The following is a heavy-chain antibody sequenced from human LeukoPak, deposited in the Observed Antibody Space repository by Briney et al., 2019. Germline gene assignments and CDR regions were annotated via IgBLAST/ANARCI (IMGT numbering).Heavy chain of an antibody. CDR1: GYTFPSYG. D-gene: IGHD5-24*01. CDR2: ISAYNGNT. J-gene: IGHJ4*02. CDR3: ARDSRWLQLWDIDY. V-gene: IGHV1-18*01. Sequence: ASVKVSCKASGYTFPSYGISWVRQAPGQGLEWMGWISAYNGNTNYAQKLQGRVTMTTDTSTSTAYMELRSLRSDDTAVYYCARDSRWLQLWDIDYWGQGTLVTVSS.